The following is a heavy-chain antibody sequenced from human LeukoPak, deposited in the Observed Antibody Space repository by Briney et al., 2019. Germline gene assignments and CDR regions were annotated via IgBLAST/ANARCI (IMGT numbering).Heavy chain of an antibody. D-gene: IGHD2-2*01. CDR2: ISSSSSTI. Sequence: PGGSLRLSCAASGFTFSSYSMNWVRQAPGKGLEWVSYISSSSSTIYYADSVKGRFTISRDNSKNTLYLQMNSLRAEDTAVYYCAKSLVVPAAMMVSYFDYWGQGTLVTVSS. V-gene: IGHV3-48*01. CDR3: AKSLVVPAAMMVSYFDY. J-gene: IGHJ4*02. CDR1: GFTFSSYS.